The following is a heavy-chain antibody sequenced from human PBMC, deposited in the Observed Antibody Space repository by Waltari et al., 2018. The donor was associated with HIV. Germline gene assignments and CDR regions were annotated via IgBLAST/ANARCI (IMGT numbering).Heavy chain of an antibody. D-gene: IGHD2-15*01. CDR1: GYTFTNYW. J-gene: IGHJ4*02. CDR2: IYPGDSDT. V-gene: IGHV5-51*01. CDR3: ARLKDIVVVVSLSAFDY. Sequence: EVQLVQSGPEVKKPGESLKISCKDSGYTFTNYWIGWARQMPGKGLEWLGVIYPGDSDTRYSPSFQGQVTISADKSITTAYLQWTSLKASDTAMYYCARLKDIVVVVSLSAFDYWGQGTLVTVSS.